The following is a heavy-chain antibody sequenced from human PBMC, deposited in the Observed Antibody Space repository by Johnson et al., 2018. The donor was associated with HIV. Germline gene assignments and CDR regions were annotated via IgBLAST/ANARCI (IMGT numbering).Heavy chain of an antibody. V-gene: IGHV3-30-3*01. CDR3: ARSSGYYGTDAFDI. CDR1: GFTFSSYA. D-gene: IGHD3-22*01. CDR2: ISYDGSNK. J-gene: IGHJ3*02. Sequence: QVQLVESGGGVVQPGRSLRLSCAASGFTFSSYAMHWVRQAPGQGLEWVAVISYDGSNKYYADSVKGRFTISRDNSKNTLYLQMNSLRPEDTAVYYCARSSGYYGTDAFDIWGQGTMVTVSS.